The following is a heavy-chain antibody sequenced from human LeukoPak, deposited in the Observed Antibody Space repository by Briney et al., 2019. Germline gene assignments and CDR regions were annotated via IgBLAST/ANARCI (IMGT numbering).Heavy chain of an antibody. CDR2: INWNGGNT. V-gene: IGHV3-20*04. D-gene: IGHD4/OR15-4a*01. Sequence: GGSLRLSCAASGFTFDDYGMSWVRQAPGKGLEWVSGINWNGGNTEYADSVKGRFTISRDNANNSLSLQMNRLRAEDTAAYYCAIDLSGRLFYGMVLWGEGTTVSVPS. J-gene: IGHJ6*01. CDR1: GFTFDDYG. CDR3: AIDLSGRLFYGMVL.